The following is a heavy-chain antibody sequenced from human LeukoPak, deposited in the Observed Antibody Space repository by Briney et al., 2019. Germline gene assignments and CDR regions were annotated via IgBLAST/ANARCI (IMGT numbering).Heavy chain of an antibody. CDR3: ARAMNPAHSLSYYGMDV. CDR1: GGTFSSYA. D-gene: IGHD1-14*01. CDR2: IIPIFGTA. J-gene: IGHJ6*04. V-gene: IGHV1-69*13. Sequence: AVKVSCKASGGTFSSYAISWVRQAPGQGLEWMGGIIPIFGTANYAQKFQGRVTITADESTSTAYMELSSLRSEDTAVYYCARAMNPAHSLSYYGMDVWGKGTTVTVSS.